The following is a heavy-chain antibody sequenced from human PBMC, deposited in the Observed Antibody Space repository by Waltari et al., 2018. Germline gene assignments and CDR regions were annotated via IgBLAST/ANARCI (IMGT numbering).Heavy chain of an antibody. J-gene: IGHJ4*02. D-gene: IGHD1-26*01. CDR2: IYSGGST. Sequence: EVQLVESGGGLVQRGGSVRLSCAASGFTVSSNYMSWVRQAPGKGLQWFSVIYSGGSTYYAGSVKGRFTISRHNSKNTLYLQMNSLRAEDTAVYYCAGPGIVGAGWGQGTLVTVSS. V-gene: IGHV3-53*04. CDR1: GFTVSSNY. CDR3: AGPGIVGAG.